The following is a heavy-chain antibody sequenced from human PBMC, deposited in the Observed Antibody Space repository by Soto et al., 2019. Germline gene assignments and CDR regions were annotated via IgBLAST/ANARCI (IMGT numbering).Heavy chain of an antibody. CDR2: ISSSGSTI. Sequence: GGSLRLSCAASGFTFSDYYMSWMRQAPGKGLEWVSYISSSGSTIYYADSVKGRFTISRDNAKNSLYLQMNSLRAEDTAVYYCAKDHDTNYYGSGGDAFDIWGQGTMVTVSS. J-gene: IGHJ3*02. V-gene: IGHV3-11*01. CDR3: AKDHDTNYYGSGGDAFDI. D-gene: IGHD3-10*01. CDR1: GFTFSDYY.